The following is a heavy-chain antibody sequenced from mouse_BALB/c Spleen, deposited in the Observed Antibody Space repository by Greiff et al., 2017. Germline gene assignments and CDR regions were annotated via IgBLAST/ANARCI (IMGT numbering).Heavy chain of an antibody. CDR1: GYTFTSYW. D-gene: IGHD1-1*01. V-gene: IGHV1S81*02. CDR3: AREGLLRCFDY. CDR2: INPSNGRT. Sequence: QVQLQQPGAELVKPGASVKLSCKASGYTFTSYWMHWVKQRPGQGLEWIGEINPSNGRTNYNEKFKSKATLTVDKSSSTAYMQLSSLTSEDSAVYYCAREGLLRCFDYWGQGTTLTVSS. J-gene: IGHJ2*01.